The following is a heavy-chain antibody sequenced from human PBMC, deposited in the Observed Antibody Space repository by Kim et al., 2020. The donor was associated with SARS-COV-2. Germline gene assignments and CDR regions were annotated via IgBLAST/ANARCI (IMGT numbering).Heavy chain of an antibody. Sequence: SETLSLTCTVSGGSISDYYWSWIRQSPGKGLEWIGYIHKSGVTSYNPSLKSRVTTSVDTSKNQFSLKLSSVSAADTAVYYCARALTTGNMYFFDYWGQGALATVPS. V-gene: IGHV4-59*01. CDR1: GGSISDYY. CDR3: ARALTTGNMYFFDY. CDR2: IHKSGVT. D-gene: IGHD3-9*01. J-gene: IGHJ4*02.